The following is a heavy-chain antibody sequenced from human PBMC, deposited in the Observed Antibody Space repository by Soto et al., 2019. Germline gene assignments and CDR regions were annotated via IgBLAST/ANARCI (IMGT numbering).Heavy chain of an antibody. D-gene: IGHD4-17*01. CDR3: ARIPLPLYGDYLHFDY. J-gene: IGHJ4*02. CDR1: GFSLSTSGMC. CDR2: IAWDDDK. V-gene: IGHV2-70*11. Sequence: SGPTLVNPTQTLTLTCTFSGFSLSTSGMCVSWIRQPPGKALEWLARIAWDDDKYYSTSLKTRLTISNDTSKNQVVLTMTNKDPVDTATYYCARIPLPLYGDYLHFDYWGQGTLVTVSS.